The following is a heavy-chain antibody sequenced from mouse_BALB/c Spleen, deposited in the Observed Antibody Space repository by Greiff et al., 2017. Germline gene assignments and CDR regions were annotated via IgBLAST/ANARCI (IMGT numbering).Heavy chain of an antibody. CDR1: GFSLTSYG. D-gene: IGHD3-1*01. V-gene: IGHV2-9*02. CDR2: IWAGGST. CDR3: ARDELGLGWFAY. J-gene: IGHJ3*01. Sequence: VKLVESGPGLVAPSQSLSITCTVSGFSLTSYGVHWVRQPPGKGLEWLGVIWAGGSTNYNSALMSRLSISKDNSKSQVFLKMNSLQTDDTAMYYCARDELGLGWFAYWGQGTLVTVSA.